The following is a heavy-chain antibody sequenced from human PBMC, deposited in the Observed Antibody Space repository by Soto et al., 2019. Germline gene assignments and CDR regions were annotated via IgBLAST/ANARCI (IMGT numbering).Heavy chain of an antibody. CDR1: GGSISSSY. J-gene: IGHJ6*02. Sequence: QVQLQESGPGLVKPSETLSLTCTVSGGSISSSYWSWIRQPPGKGLEWIGYIYYSGRTNSNPSRMSRVTKSEDTSKNPSSLKLSSVTAADTAVYYCAREGTTVDCCYYYGMGVWGQGTTFTASS. D-gene: IGHD2-21*02. V-gene: IGHV4-59*01. CDR2: IYYSGRT. CDR3: AREGTTVDCCYYYGMGV.